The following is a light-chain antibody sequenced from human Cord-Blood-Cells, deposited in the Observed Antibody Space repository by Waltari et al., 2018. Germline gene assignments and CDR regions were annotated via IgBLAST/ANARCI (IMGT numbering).Light chain of an antibody. CDR2: EVS. Sequence: QSALTQPASVSGSPGQSITISCTGTSSYVGGYNYLSWYQQHPGKAPKLMIYEVSNRPSGVSNRFSGSKSGNTASLTISGLQAEDEADYYCSSYTSSSLVFGGGTKLTVL. CDR3: SSYTSSSLV. V-gene: IGLV2-14*01. CDR1: SSYVGGYNY. J-gene: IGLJ2*01.